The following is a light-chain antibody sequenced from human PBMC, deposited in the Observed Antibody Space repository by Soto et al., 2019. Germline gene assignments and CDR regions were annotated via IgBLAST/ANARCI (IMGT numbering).Light chain of an antibody. CDR3: HQTYSPPLT. Sequence: EIVLTQSPGTLSLSPGERATLSCRASQSVSSGYLVWYQQKPGQAPRLLIYGASSRTTGIPDRFSGSGSGTDFTLTISRLEPEDFAVYYCHQTYSPPLTFGQGTRL. V-gene: IGKV3-20*01. J-gene: IGKJ5*01. CDR2: GAS. CDR1: QSVSSGY.